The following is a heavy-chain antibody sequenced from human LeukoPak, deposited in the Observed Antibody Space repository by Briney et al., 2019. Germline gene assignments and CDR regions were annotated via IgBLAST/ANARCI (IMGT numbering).Heavy chain of an antibody. CDR3: ARDALVSPWWPAGIGDY. J-gene: IGHJ4*02. V-gene: IGHV1-18*01. CDR1: GYTFTSYG. Sequence: ASVKVSCKASGYTFTSYGISWVRQAPGQGLEWMGWISAYNGNTNYAQKLQGRVTMTTDTSTSTAYMELRSLRSDDTAVYYCARDALVSPWWPAGIGDYWGQGTLVTVSS. D-gene: IGHD1-26*01. CDR2: ISAYNGNT.